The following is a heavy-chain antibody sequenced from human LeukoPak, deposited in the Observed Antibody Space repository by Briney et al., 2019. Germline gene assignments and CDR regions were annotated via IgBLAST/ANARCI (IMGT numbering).Heavy chain of an antibody. Sequence: PGGSLRLSCATSGFTFTNYPMNWVRQAPGKGLEWVSYISSSSTTIYYADSVKGRFTISRDDAKNSLYLQMNSLRAEDTAVYYCARDVIPYWGQGTLVTVPS. CDR2: ISSSSTTI. V-gene: IGHV3-48*01. J-gene: IGHJ4*02. CDR1: GFTFTNYP. D-gene: IGHD2-2*02. CDR3: ARDVIPY.